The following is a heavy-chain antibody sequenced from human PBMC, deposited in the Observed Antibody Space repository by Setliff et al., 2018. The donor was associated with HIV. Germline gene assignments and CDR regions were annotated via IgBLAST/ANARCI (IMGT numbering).Heavy chain of an antibody. CDR3: ARVPRTGPLDY. V-gene: IGHV1-18*01. Sequence: ASVKVSCKTSGYTFIYYGIHWVRQAPGQGLEWMGWISVYNGNTNYAEKFQGRVTMTTDTSTSTAYMDLRSLRADDTALYYCARVPRTGPLDYWGQGTLVTVSS. J-gene: IGHJ4*02. CDR2: ISVYNGNT. CDR1: GYTFIYYG.